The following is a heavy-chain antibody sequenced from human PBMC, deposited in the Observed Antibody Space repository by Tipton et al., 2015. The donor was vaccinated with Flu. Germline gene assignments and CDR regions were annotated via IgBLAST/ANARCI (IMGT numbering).Heavy chain of an antibody. CDR2: VYYTGTT. Sequence: TLSLTCSVSGDSMTSSRYYWGWIRQPPGKGLEWMGYVYYTGTTTYNPSLKSRVTMALDTSKKQSSLTLNSVTAADTAVYFCARDEAQLFPRTLVCWGQGIFVTVSS. CDR3: ARDEAQLFPRTLVC. V-gene: IGHV4-61*01. D-gene: IGHD1-1*01. J-gene: IGHJ4*02. CDR1: GDSMTSSRYY.